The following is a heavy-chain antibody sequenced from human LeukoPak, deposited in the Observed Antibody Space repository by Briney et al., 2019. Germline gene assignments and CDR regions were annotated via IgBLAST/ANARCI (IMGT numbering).Heavy chain of an antibody. J-gene: IGHJ4*02. CDR1: GYSVSNYW. D-gene: IGHD2-21*02. V-gene: IGHV5-51*01. CDR3: GVPPGYCGNDCSFDH. CDR2: IYPGDYET. Sequence: GESLKISCEGSGYSVSNYWIGWVRQMPRKGLEWMGSIYPGDYETRYSPSFQGLVPISVDKSISTAYLQWISLKASDTAMYYCGVPPGYCGNDCSFDHWGQGTLATVSS.